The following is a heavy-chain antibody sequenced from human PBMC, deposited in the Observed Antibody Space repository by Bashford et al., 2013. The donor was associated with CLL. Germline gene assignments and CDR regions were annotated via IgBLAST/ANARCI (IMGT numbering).Heavy chain of an antibody. Sequence: SETLSLTCAVSGASISSSMWWSWVRQPPGKGLEWVGEIYHSGSTNYNPSLKSRATILADKSKNLLSLNLTSVTAADTAVYYCARGEGPAEDVWGQGTTVTVSS. CDR1: GASISSSMW. CDR3: ARGEGPAEDV. J-gene: IGHJ6*02. CDR2: IYHSGST. V-gene: IGHV4-4*02.